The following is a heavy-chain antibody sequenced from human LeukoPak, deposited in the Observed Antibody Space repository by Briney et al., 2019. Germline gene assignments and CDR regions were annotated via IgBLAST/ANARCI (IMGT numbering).Heavy chain of an antibody. V-gene: IGHV3-23*01. CDR3: ASAIQGN. Sequence: GGSLRLSCAASGFALSSYAMSWVRQAPGKGLEWVSATSSSDAGTYHAESVRGRFTISRDNSKNTLYLQMNSLRAEDTAVYYCASAIQGNWGQGTLVTVSS. J-gene: IGHJ4*02. CDR1: GFALSSYA. CDR2: TSSSDAGT.